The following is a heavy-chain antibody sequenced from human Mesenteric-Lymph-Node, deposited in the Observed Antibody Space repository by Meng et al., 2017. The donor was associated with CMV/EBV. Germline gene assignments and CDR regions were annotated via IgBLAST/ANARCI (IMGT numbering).Heavy chain of an antibody. CDR3: VRDRGLGGSY. Sequence: ASVKVSCKASGYTFTSYYMHWVRQAPGKGLEWMGIINPSGGNTSYAQKFQGRVTITRDTSTSTVYLELSGLKSEDTAVYYCVRDRGLGGSYWGQGTLVTVSS. J-gene: IGHJ4*02. V-gene: IGHV1-46*01. CDR2: INPSGGNT. D-gene: IGHD3-10*01. CDR1: GYTFTSYY.